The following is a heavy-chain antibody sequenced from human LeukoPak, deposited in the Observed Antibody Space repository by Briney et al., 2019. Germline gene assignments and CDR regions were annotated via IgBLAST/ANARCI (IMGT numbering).Heavy chain of an antibody. CDR3: ARAIDSSGWSIYYFDY. Sequence: SETLSLTCTLSGDSISSYSWSWIRQPPGKGLEWIGYVYYSGSTNYNPSLKSRVTISVDTSKNQFSLKLSSVTAADTAVYYCARAIDSSGWSIYYFDYWGQGTLVTVSS. D-gene: IGHD6-19*01. CDR1: GDSISSYS. CDR2: VYYSGST. J-gene: IGHJ4*02. V-gene: IGHV4-59*01.